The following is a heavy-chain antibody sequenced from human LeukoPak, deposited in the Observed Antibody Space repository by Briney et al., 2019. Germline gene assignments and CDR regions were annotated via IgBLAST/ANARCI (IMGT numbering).Heavy chain of an antibody. V-gene: IGHV3-23*01. CDR1: GFTFSGYA. CDR3: AKEDLYYGMDV. CDR2: ISDSGGST. Sequence: GGSLRLSCAASGFTFSGYAMSWVRQAPGKGLEWVSAISDSGGSTYYPDSVKGRFTISRDNSRNTLYLQSNSLRAEDTAVYYCAKEDLYYGMDVWGKGITVTVSS. J-gene: IGHJ6*04.